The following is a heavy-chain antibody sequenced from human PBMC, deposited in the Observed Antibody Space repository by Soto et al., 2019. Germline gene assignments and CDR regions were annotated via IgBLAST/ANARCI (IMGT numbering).Heavy chain of an antibody. V-gene: IGHV3-23*03. CDR3: ARAAGSGVVTPSSYYYYGMDV. D-gene: IGHD3-3*01. J-gene: IGHJ6*02. CDR1: GFTFSSYA. CDR2: IYSGGST. Sequence: EVQLLESGGGLVQPGGSLRLSCAASGFTFSSYAMSWVRQAPGKGLEWVSVIYSGGSTYYADSVKGRFTISRDNSKNTLYLQMNSLRAEDTAVYYCARAAGSGVVTPSSYYYYGMDVWGQGTTVTVSS.